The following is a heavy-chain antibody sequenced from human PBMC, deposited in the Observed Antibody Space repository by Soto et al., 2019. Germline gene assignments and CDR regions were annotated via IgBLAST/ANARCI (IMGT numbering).Heavy chain of an antibody. CDR3: ARPKGTYSSGYYYFDF. CDR1: GGTFSTYA. J-gene: IGHJ4*02. V-gene: IGHV1-69*01. D-gene: IGHD6-19*01. Sequence: VQLEQSGGEVKQPGSSVRVSCKTSGGTFSTYAINWVRQAPGQGLEWMGAIIPLFGTADYSQKFQGRVTITADESTSTAYMELSSLRFDDTAVYFCARPKGTYSSGYYYFDFWGQGTRVTVSS. CDR2: IIPLFGTA.